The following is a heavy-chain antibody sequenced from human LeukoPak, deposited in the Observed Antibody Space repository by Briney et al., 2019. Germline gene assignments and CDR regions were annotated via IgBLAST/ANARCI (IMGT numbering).Heavy chain of an antibody. J-gene: IGHJ4*02. D-gene: IGHD2-2*01. CDR2: IYYSGST. CDR1: GGSISSYY. Sequence: SETLSLTCTVSGGSISSYYWSWIRQPPGKRLEWIGHIYYSGSTNYNPSLKSRVTISVDTSKNQFSLKLSSVTAADTAVYYCARGRSFNCSSTSCYDSRIYFDYWGQGTLVTVSS. CDR3: ARGRSFNCSSTSCYDSRIYFDY. V-gene: IGHV4-59*01.